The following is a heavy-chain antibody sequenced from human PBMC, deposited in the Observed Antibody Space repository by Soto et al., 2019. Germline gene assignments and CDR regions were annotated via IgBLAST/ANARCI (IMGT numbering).Heavy chain of an antibody. CDR1: GYTFTGYY. V-gene: IGHV1-2*02. D-gene: IGHD6-13*01. J-gene: IGHJ4*02. Sequence: ASVKVSCKASGYTFTGYYMHWVRQAPGQGLEWMGWINPNSGGTNYAQKFQGRVTMTRDTSISTAYMELSRLRSDDTAVYYYARGTLYSSILPFDYWGQGTLVTVSS. CDR2: INPNSGGT. CDR3: ARGTLYSSILPFDY.